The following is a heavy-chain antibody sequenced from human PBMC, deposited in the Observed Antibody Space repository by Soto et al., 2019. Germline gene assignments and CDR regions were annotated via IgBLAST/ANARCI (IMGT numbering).Heavy chain of an antibody. D-gene: IGHD1-26*01. Sequence: ASVKVSCKASGYTFTSYGIHWVRQAPGQGLEWMGWMNAANGDTGYAPKFQGRVTMTRNTSVSTAYMELSSLRSDDTAVYYCVRSHGRGAGNDSFDPWGQGTLVTVSS. CDR3: VRSHGRGAGNDSFDP. CDR2: MNAANGDT. J-gene: IGHJ5*01. V-gene: IGHV1-8*01. CDR1: GYTFTSYG.